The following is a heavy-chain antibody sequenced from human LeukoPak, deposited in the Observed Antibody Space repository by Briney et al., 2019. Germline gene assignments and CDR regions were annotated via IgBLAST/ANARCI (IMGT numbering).Heavy chain of an antibody. D-gene: IGHD4-17*01. CDR2: ISSSSSYI. J-gene: IGHJ4*02. Sequence: GGSLRPSCAASGFTFSSYSMNWVRQAPGKGLEWVSSISSSSSYIYYADSVKGRFTISRDNAKNSLYLQMNSLRAEDTAVYYCAREEDYGDYVEYFDYWGQGTLVTVSS. CDR3: AREEDYGDYVEYFDY. CDR1: GFTFSSYS. V-gene: IGHV3-21*01.